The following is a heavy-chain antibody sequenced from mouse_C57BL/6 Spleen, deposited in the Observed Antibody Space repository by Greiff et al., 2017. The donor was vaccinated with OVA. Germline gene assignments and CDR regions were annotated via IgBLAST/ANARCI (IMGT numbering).Heavy chain of an antibody. CDR1: GYTFTSYW. V-gene: IGHV1-55*01. Sequence: QVQLQQSGAELVKPGASVKMSCKASGYTFTSYWITWVKQRPGQGLEWIGDIYPGSGSTNYNEKFKSKATLTVDTSSSTAYMQLSSLTSEDSAVYYCARGYYGSRRAWFAYWGQGTLVTVSA. D-gene: IGHD1-1*01. CDR2: IYPGSGST. J-gene: IGHJ3*01. CDR3: ARGYYGSRRAWFAY.